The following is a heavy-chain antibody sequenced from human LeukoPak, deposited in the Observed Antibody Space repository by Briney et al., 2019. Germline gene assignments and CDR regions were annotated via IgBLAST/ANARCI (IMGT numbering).Heavy chain of an antibody. CDR2: ITNRGDGT. D-gene: IGHD6-19*01. CDR1: GFTFSNFD. V-gene: IGHV3-23*01. CDR3: AKDARRTSGWYYFDS. J-gene: IGHJ4*02. Sequence: PGGSLRLSCTASGFTFSNFDMGWVRQAPGKGLEWVSAITNRGDGTYFADSAKGRVTISRDNSKDTLYLQLNSLRADDTAVYYCAKDARRTSGWYYFDSWGQGTLVTVSS.